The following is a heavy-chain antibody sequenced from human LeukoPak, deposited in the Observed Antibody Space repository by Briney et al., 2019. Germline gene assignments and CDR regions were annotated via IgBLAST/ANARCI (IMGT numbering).Heavy chain of an antibody. CDR3: ARVATSYYYDSSGSNWFDP. D-gene: IGHD3-22*01. Sequence: ASVKVSCKASGYTFTSYYMHWLRQAPGQGLEWMGIINPSGGSTSYAQKFQGRVTMTRDTSTSTVYMELSSLRSEDTAVYYCARVATSYYYDSSGSNWFDPWGQGTLVTVSS. CDR2: INPSGGST. CDR1: GYTFTSYY. J-gene: IGHJ5*02. V-gene: IGHV1-46*01.